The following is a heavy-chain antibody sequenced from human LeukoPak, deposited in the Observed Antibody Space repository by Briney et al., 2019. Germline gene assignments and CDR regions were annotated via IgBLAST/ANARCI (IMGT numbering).Heavy chain of an antibody. CDR2: IIGSGGIT. Sequence: GGSLRLSCAASGFTFSNYGMNWVRQAPGKGLEWISGIIGSGGITYYADSVKGRFTISRDNAKNTLYLQMNSLRAEDTAVYYCARVGCGGDCLDNDAFDIWGQGTMVTVSS. J-gene: IGHJ3*02. CDR1: GFTFSNYG. D-gene: IGHD2-21*02. CDR3: ARVGCGGDCLDNDAFDI. V-gene: IGHV3-23*01.